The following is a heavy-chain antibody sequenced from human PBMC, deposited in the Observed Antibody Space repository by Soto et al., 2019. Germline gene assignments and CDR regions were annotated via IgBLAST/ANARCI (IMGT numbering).Heavy chain of an antibody. D-gene: IGHD4-17*01. J-gene: IGHJ6*02. Sequence: QVQLVQSGAEVKKPGASVKVSCKASGYTFTSYGISWVRQAPGQGLEWMGWNSAYNGNTNYAQKLQGRVTMTTDTSTSTAYMELRGLRSDDTAVYYCARDPSGVEWLRLVTTVTTGYYYYYGMDVWGQGTTVTVSS. V-gene: IGHV1-18*04. CDR1: GYTFTSYG. CDR3: ARDPSGVEWLRLVTTVTTGYYYYYGMDV. CDR2: NSAYNGNT.